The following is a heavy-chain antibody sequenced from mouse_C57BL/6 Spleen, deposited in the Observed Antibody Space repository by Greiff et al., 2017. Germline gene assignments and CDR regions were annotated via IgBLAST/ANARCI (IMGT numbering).Heavy chain of an antibody. CDR3: ARYALRLRERYFGV. V-gene: IGHV7-3*01. D-gene: IGHD3-2*02. CDR2: IRNKANGYTT. CDR1: GFTFTDYY. J-gene: IGHJ1*03. Sequence: EVHLVESGGGLVQPGGSLSLSCAASGFTFTDYYMSWVRQPPGKALEWLGFIRNKANGYTTEYSASVKGRFTIARNNSQSILCLQMHARRAEDSATYCGARYALRLRERYFGVWGTGTTVTVSS.